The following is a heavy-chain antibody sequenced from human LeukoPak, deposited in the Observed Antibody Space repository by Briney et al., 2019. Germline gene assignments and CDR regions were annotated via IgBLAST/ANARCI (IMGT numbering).Heavy chain of an antibody. CDR3: AKDEPLVPFDY. D-gene: IGHD6-6*01. Sequence: GGSLRLSCTASGFTFSSYGMHWVRQAPGKGLEWMAFIQYDGSNKYYADSVKGRFTISRDNSKNTLYLQMNSLRAEDTAVYYCAKDEPLVPFDYWGQGTLVSVSS. CDR1: GFTFSSYG. CDR2: IQYDGSNK. J-gene: IGHJ4*02. V-gene: IGHV3-30*02.